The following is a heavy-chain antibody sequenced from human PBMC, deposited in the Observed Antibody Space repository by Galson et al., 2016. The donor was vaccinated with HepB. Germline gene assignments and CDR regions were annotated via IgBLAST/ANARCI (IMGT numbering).Heavy chain of an antibody. D-gene: IGHD4-11*01. CDR3: ARLAPLTTPGGGYAFDI. Sequence: QSGAEVKKPGESLKISCKGSGYSLTSYWIGWVRQMPGKGLEWMGIIYPDDSDTRFSPSFKGQVTIPADKSISTAYLQWSSLKASDTAKYYCARLAPLTTPGGGYAFDIWGQGTKVTVSS. V-gene: IGHV5-51*01. CDR2: IYPDDSDT. CDR1: GYSLTSYW. J-gene: IGHJ3*02.